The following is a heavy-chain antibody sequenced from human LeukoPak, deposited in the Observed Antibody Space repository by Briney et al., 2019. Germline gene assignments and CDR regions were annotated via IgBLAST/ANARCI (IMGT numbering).Heavy chain of an antibody. D-gene: IGHD6-6*01. V-gene: IGHV4-39*07. Sequence: PSETLSLTCTVSGDSFSSVTDYWAWIRQPPGKGLEWIASGDYSGGTYYNPSLESRVTISVDRSKNQFSLKLSSVTAADTAVYYCARVYGSSSDGYYYYYYMDVWGKGTTVTVSS. CDR1: GDSFSSVTDY. CDR2: GDYSGGT. CDR3: ARVYGSSSDGYYYYYYMDV. J-gene: IGHJ6*03.